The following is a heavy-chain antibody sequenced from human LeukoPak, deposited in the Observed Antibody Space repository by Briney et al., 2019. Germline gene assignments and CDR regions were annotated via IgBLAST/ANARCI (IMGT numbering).Heavy chain of an antibody. V-gene: IGHV4-39*07. D-gene: IGHD3-22*01. CDR3: ARDRYYDSSASPLDY. J-gene: IGHJ4*02. CDR1: GGSISSGSYY. CDR2: IYHSGST. Sequence: TSETLSLTCTVSGGSISSGSYYWGWIRQPPGKGLEWIGSIYHSGSTYYNPSLKSRVTISVDTSKNQFSLKLSSVTAADTAVYYCARDRYYDSSASPLDYWGQGTLVTVSS.